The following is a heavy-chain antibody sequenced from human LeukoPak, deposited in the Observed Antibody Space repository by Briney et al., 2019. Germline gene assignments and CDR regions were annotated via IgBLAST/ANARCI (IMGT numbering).Heavy chain of an antibody. D-gene: IGHD3-3*01. CDR3: AKGFDFWSGYYLVPYYFDY. CDR1: GFTFNSYS. Sequence: GSLRLSCAASGFTFNSYSMNWVRQAPGEGLEWVSSISSSSSYIYYADSVKGRFTISRDNAKNSLYLQMNTLRAEDTAVYYCAKGFDFWSGYYLVPYYFDYWGQGTLVTVSS. V-gene: IGHV3-21*04. CDR2: ISSSSSYI. J-gene: IGHJ4*02.